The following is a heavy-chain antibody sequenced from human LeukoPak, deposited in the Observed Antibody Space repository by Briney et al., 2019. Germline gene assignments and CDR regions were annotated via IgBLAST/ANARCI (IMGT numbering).Heavy chain of an antibody. CDR1: GGSISSSSYY. J-gene: IGHJ5*02. V-gene: IGHV4-39*07. CDR2: IYYSRST. D-gene: IGHD3-22*01. CDR3: ATSLQGDYYDSSGYYFFP. Sequence: SETLSLTCTVSGGSISSSSYYWGWICQPPGKGLEWIGSIYYSRSTYYNPSLKSRVTISVDTSKNQFSLKLSSVTAADTAVYYCATSLQGDYYDSSGYYFFPWGQGTLVTVSS.